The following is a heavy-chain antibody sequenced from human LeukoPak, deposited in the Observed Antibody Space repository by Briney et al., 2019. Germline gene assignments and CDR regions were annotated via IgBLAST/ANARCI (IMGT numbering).Heavy chain of an antibody. CDR2: IGGSSPYI. CDR1: GFSFSVYS. Sequence: GGSLRLSCAASGFSFSVYSMSWVRQAPGKGLEWVSSIGGSSPYIYYADSVKGRFTVSRDNAKSSLFLQMNSLRAEDTAVYYCARSSYSSSSSVWGQGTMVTVSS. D-gene: IGHD6-6*01. CDR3: ARSSYSSSSSV. J-gene: IGHJ3*01. V-gene: IGHV3-21*01.